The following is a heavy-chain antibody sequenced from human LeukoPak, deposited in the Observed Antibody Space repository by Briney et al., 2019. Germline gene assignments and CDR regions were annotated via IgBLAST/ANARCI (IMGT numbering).Heavy chain of an antibody. CDR2: IKEDGSQK. Sequence: PGGSLRLSCVGALGSHWMGWVRQAPEKGLEWVANIKEDGSQKYYMDSVKGRFTISRDNAKSSLFLQMNNLRVEDTAVYYCTRDQTWGQGTLVTVSS. J-gene: IGHJ4*02. CDR3: TRDQT. CDR1: LGSHW. V-gene: IGHV3-7*01.